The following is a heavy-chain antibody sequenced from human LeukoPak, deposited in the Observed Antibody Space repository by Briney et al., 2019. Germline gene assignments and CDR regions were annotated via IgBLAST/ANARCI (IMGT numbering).Heavy chain of an antibody. CDR1: GFTFSSFW. J-gene: IGHJ4*02. V-gene: IGHV3-74*01. D-gene: IGHD2-2*01. CDR3: ASTAVPGAMSY. CDR2: INTDGSTT. Sequence: PGGSLRLSCAASGFTFSSFWMFWVRQAPGKGLVWVSRINTDGSTTSYADSVKGRFTISRDNAKNTLYLQMNSLRAEDTAVYYCASTAVPGAMSYSGRGTLVTVSS.